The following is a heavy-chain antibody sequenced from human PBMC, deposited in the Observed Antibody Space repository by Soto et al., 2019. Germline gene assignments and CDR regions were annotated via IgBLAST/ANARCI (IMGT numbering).Heavy chain of an antibody. Sequence: EVQLVESGGGLVQPGGSLRVSCAASGFSFSSYWMSWVRHGPGKGLEWVADISEEGTERYYADSVKGRFTISRDNGENSVYLQMNNLRVDDTAVYSCAKSPMVRTFHYGMEVWGQGTTVTVSS. D-gene: IGHD2-8*01. CDR3: AKSPMVRTFHYGMEV. J-gene: IGHJ6*02. CDR1: GFSFSSYW. V-gene: IGHV3-7*05. CDR2: ISEEGTER.